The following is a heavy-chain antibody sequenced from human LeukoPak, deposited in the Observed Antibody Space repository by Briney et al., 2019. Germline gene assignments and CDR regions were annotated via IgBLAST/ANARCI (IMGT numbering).Heavy chain of an antibody. D-gene: IGHD4-17*01. CDR3: AKEKGRVTTVTTIDY. CDR2: IWYDGSNK. Sequence: GKSLRLSCAASGFTFSSYGMHWVRQAPGKGLEWVAVIWYDGSNKYYADSVKGRFTISRDNSKNTLYLQMNSLRAEDTAVYYCAKEKGRVTTVTTIDYWGQGTLVTVSS. J-gene: IGHJ4*02. CDR1: GFTFSSYG. V-gene: IGHV3-33*06.